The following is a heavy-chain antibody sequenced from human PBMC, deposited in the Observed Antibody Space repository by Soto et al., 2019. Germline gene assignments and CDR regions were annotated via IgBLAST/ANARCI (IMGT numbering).Heavy chain of an antibody. Sequence: EVQLLESGGGLVQPGGSLRLSCAASGFTFSSYAMSWVRKAPGKGLERVSVISGSGGSTYYADSVKGRFTSSRDNSKTTLNLQMNSLRDEDTAVYYCARRGSGSDYDYWGQGTLVTVSS. V-gene: IGHV3-23*01. CDR2: ISGSGGST. CDR1: GFTFSSYA. D-gene: IGHD1-26*01. J-gene: IGHJ4*02. CDR3: ARRGSGSDYDY.